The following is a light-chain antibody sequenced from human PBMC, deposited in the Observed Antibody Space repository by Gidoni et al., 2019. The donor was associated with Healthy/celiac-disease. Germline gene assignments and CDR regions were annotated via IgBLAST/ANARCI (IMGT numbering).Light chain of an antibody. J-gene: IGLJ1*01. CDR1: SSDLGGYNY. Sequence: QSPLTQPSSVSASPGQSITTSCTGTSSDLGGYNYVSWYQQHPGKYHKLMIYDVSNRPSGVSNRFAGTKSGNTASLTISGLQAEDEADYYCCSYTSSIGVFGTGTKVTVL. CDR2: DVS. CDR3: CSYTSSIGV. V-gene: IGLV2-14*01.